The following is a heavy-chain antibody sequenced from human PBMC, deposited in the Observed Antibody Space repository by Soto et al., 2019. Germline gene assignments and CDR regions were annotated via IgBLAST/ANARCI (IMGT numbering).Heavy chain of an antibody. CDR1: GGTFSSYA. Sequence: ASVKVSCKASGGTFSSYAISWVRQAPGQGLEWMGGIIPIFGTANYAQKFQGRVTITADESTSTAYMELSSLRSEDTAVYYCARGSEQWMDPYYYYGMDVWGQGTTVTVSS. D-gene: IGHD6-19*01. V-gene: IGHV1-69*13. CDR3: ARGSEQWMDPYYYYGMDV. CDR2: IIPIFGTA. J-gene: IGHJ6*02.